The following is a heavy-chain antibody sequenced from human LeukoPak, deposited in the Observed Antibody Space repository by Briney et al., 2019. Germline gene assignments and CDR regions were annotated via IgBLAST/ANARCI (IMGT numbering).Heavy chain of an antibody. D-gene: IGHD4-17*01. Sequence: LETLSLTCAVYGGSFRNYYWSWIRQPPGKGLEWIGEINHSGNTNYNPSLKSRVTISVDTSKNQFSLKLSSVTAADTAVYYCARDPEILYGDPDYWXQGTLVTVSS. CDR2: INHSGNT. CDR1: GGSFRNYY. J-gene: IGHJ4*02. V-gene: IGHV4-34*01. CDR3: ARDPEILYGDPDY.